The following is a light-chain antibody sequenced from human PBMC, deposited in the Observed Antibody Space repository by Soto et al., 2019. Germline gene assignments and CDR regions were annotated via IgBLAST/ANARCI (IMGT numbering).Light chain of an antibody. J-gene: IGLJ1*01. CDR1: SSDVGGYNY. CDR2: EVS. CDR3: RSYVGSNNWN. Sequence: QSALTQPPSASGSPGQSVTISCTGTSSDVGGYNYVSWYQQHPGKAPKLMIYEVSKRPSGVPNRFSGSKSGNTASLTVSGRQAEDEADYYCRSYVGSNNWNFGTGTKLTVL. V-gene: IGLV2-8*01.